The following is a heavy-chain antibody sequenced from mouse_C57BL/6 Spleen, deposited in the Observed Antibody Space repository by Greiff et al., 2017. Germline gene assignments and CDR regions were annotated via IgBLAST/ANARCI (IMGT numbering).Heavy chain of an antibody. J-gene: IGHJ2*01. CDR3: ARGDYDYLDY. Sequence: VMLVESGAELVKPGASVKISCKASGYAFSSYWMNWVKQRPGKGLEWIGQIYPGDGDTNYNGKFKGKATLTADKSSSTAYMQLSSLTSEDSAVYFCARGDYDYLDYWGQGTTLTVSS. D-gene: IGHD2-4*01. V-gene: IGHV1-80*01. CDR1: GYAFSSYW. CDR2: IYPGDGDT.